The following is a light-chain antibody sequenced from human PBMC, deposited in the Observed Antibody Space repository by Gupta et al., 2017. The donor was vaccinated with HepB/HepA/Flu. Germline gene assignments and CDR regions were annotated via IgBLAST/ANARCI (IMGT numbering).Light chain of an antibody. V-gene: IGLV2-8*01. Sequence: QSALTQPPSASGSPGQSVTISCTGTSSDVGGYNYVSWYQPYPGQAPKLMIYEVSRRPTGVPDRFSGSKSGNTASLTVSGLLAEDEADYYCSSYAGSNNLVFGGGTKLTVL. CDR3: SSYAGSNNLV. CDR2: EVS. CDR1: SSDVGGYNY. J-gene: IGLJ2*01.